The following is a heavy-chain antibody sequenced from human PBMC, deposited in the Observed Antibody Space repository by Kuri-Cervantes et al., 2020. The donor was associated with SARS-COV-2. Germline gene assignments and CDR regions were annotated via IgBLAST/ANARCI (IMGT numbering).Heavy chain of an antibody. D-gene: IGHD4-17*01. CDR2: IYPGDSDT. V-gene: IGHV5-51*01. CDR1: GYSFTSYW. CDR3: ARHDGTTVTTLQGPARRWPQYWIDP. J-gene: IGHJ5*02. Sequence: GESLKISCKGSGYSFTSYWIGWVRQMPGKGLEWMGIIYPGDSDTRYSPSFQGQVTISAVNSISTDYLQWSSLKASDTAVYYCARHDGTTVTTLQGPARRWPQYWIDPWGQGTLVTVSS.